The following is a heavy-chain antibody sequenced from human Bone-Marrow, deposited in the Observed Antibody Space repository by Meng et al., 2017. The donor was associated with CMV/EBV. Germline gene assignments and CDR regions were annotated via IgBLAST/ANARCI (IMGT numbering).Heavy chain of an antibody. J-gene: IGHJ5*02. Sequence: IGSCCYSWVLIRQPPGTGLEWIGSIYYSGSTYYNPSLKSRVSISVDTSKNQFSLKLSSVTAADTAVYYCARLLITIFGVVTTNWFDPWGQGTLVTVSS. V-gene: IGHV4-39*01. CDR3: ARLLITIFGVVTTNWFDP. D-gene: IGHD3-3*01. CDR2: IYYSGST. CDR1: IGSCCYS.